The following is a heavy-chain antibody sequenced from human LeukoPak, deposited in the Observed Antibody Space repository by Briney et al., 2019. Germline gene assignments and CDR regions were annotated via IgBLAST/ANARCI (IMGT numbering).Heavy chain of an antibody. CDR1: AGSINNYY. D-gene: IGHD4-11*01. V-gene: IGHV4-59*01. Sequence: SETLSLTCSVSAGSINNYYWSWIRQPPGKGLEWVGYIYSSGSTNYNPSPKSRVTISLDTSKNQFSLKLSSVTAADTAVYYCARGPTRYYFDYWGQGTLVTVSS. CDR2: IYSSGST. CDR3: ARGPTRYYFDY. J-gene: IGHJ4*02.